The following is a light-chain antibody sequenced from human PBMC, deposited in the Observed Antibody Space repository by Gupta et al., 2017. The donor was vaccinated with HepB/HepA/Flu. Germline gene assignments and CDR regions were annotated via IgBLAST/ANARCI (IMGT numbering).Light chain of an antibody. V-gene: IGKV3-20*01. Sequence: EIVLTQSPGTLSLSPGERATLSCRASQSVSSSYLAWYQQKPGQATRLLIYGASSRATSSPDRCSGSGAGTDFTLTISRLEPEDVAVYYCQQYGSSPRLTFGGGTKVEIK. CDR2: GAS. J-gene: IGKJ4*01. CDR1: QSVSSSY. CDR3: QQYGSSPRLT.